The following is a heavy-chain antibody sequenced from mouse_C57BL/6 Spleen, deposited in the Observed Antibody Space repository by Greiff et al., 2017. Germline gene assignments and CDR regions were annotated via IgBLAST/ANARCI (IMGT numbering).Heavy chain of an antibody. Sequence: EVMLVESGGGLVKPGGSLKLSCAASGFTFSDYGMHWVRQAPEKGLEWVAYISSGSSNTYYADTVKGRFTISRDNAKNTLFLHVSSLRSEDAAVYYSARGDYDDWYVDGWGTGATVTVS. CDR2: ISSGSSNT. D-gene: IGHD2-4*01. CDR3: ARGDYDDWYVDG. J-gene: IGHJ1*03. V-gene: IGHV5-17*01. CDR1: GFTFSDYG.